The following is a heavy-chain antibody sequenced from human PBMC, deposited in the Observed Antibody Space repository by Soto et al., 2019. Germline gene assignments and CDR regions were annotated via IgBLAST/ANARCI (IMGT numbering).Heavy chain of an antibody. CDR2: ISGSGDST. CDR1: GFTFSVYA. V-gene: IGHV3-23*01. Sequence: EVRLLESGGGLVQPGGSLRLSCAASGFTFSVYAMSWVRQAPGKGLEWVSGISGSGDSTHYADSVKGRFTVSRDNSKGMLYLQTNSLRADDTAIYYCAKALYGGFTYWGQGTLVTVSS. D-gene: IGHD3-10*01. CDR3: AKALYGGFTY. J-gene: IGHJ4*02.